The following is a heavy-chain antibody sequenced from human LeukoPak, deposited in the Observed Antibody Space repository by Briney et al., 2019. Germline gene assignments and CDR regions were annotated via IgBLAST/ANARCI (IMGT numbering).Heavy chain of an antibody. D-gene: IGHD4-23*01. J-gene: IGHJ4*02. CDR1: GGSISSYY. V-gene: IGHV4-59*08. CDR3: ARLGDYGGNSDY. CDR2: IYYSGST. Sequence: SETLSLTCTVSGGSISSYYWSWIRQPPGKGLEWIGYIYYSGSTNYNPSLKSRVTISVDTSKNQISLKLSSVTAADTAVYYCARLGDYGGNSDYWGQGTLVTVSS.